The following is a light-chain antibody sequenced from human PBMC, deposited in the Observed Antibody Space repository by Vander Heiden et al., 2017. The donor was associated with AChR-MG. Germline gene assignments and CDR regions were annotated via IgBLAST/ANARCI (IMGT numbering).Light chain of an antibody. Sequence: QSALTQPASVSGSPGQSIPIPCTGTSSDAGGYKFVSWYQHHPGEAPKLMMYDVSNRPSGVSNRVSGSKSGNTASLTISGLQAEDEADYYCISYTGNSTGVFGGGTKLTVL. J-gene: IGLJ2*01. CDR1: SSDAGGYKF. CDR3: ISYTGNSTGV. CDR2: DVS. V-gene: IGLV2-14*01.